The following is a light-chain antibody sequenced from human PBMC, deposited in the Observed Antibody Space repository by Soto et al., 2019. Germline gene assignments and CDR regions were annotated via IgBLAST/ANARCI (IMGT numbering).Light chain of an antibody. CDR1: SSDVGGYKY. J-gene: IGLJ1*01. CDR3: TSYTRDTALV. Sequence: QSVLTQPPSASGSPGQSVTISCTGTSSDVGGYKYVSWYQQHPGRAPKLMIYEVNKRPSGVPDRFSGSKSGNTASLTVSGLQAEDEADYHCTSYTRDTALVFGTGTKVTV. CDR2: EVN. V-gene: IGLV2-8*01.